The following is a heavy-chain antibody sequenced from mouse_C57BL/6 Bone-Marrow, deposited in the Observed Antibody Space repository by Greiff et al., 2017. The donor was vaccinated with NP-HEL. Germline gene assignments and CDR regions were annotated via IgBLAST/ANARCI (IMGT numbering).Heavy chain of an antibody. J-gene: IGHJ4*01. V-gene: IGHV1-39*01. Sequence: EVKVVESGPELVKPGASVKISCKASGYSFTDYNMTWVKQSNGKSLEWIGVINPNYGTTSYNQKFKGKATLTVEPSSSTAYMQLNSLTSEDSAVYDCATDVNYAMDYWGQGTSVTVSS. CDR2: INPNYGTT. CDR1: GYSFTDYN. CDR3: ATDVNYAMDY.